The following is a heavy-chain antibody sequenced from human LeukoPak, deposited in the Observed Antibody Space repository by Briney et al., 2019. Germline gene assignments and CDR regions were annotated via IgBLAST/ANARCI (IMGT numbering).Heavy chain of an antibody. CDR2: IFYSGST. V-gene: IGHV4-39*01. Sequence: PSETLSLTCTVSGGSINSSNNYWGWIRQPPGKGLEWIRTIFYSGSTYYNPSLKSRVTISGDTSKNQFSLKLSSVTAADTAVYYCARHIGFDAFDIGGQGTMVTVSS. CDR3: ARHIGFDAFDI. D-gene: IGHD3-10*01. J-gene: IGHJ3*02. CDR1: GGSINSSNNY.